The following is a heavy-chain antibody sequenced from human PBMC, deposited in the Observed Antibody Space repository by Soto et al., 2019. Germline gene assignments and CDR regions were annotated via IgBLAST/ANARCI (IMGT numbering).Heavy chain of an antibody. D-gene: IGHD7-27*01. J-gene: IGHJ6*02. CDR3: ARVPGTGDYGMDV. Sequence: ASLKVSCKASGCTFTGYYMHWVRQAPGQGLEWMGWINPNSGGTNYAQKFQGRVTMTRDTSISTAYMELSRLRSDDTAVYYCARVPGTGDYGMDVWGQGTTVTVPS. CDR1: GCTFTGYY. CDR2: INPNSGGT. V-gene: IGHV1-2*02.